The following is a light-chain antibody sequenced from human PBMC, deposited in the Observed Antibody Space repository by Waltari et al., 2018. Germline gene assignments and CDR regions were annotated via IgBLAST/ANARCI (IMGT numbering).Light chain of an antibody. CDR2: DVS. J-gene: IGLJ2*01. CDR3: CSYAGSYTFVV. Sequence: QSALTQPRSVSGSPGQSVTISCTGTSSDVGGYNYVSWYQQHPGKAPKPMIYDVSKRPSGVPHRCSGSKSGNTASLTISGLQAEDEADYYCCSYAGSYTFVVFGGGTKLTVL. CDR1: SSDVGGYNY. V-gene: IGLV2-11*01.